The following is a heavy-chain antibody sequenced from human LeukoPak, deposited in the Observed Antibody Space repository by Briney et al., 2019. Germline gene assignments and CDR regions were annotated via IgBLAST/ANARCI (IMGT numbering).Heavy chain of an antibody. CDR2: IYSGGST. V-gene: IGHV3-66*04. J-gene: IGHJ4*02. CDR1: GFTFSSYA. D-gene: IGHD3-22*01. CDR3: ARRPYYDSSGYKILSYGEDY. Sequence: GGSLRLSCAASGFTFSSYAMSWVRQAPGKGLEWVSVIYSGGSTYYADSVKGRFTISRDNSKNTLYLQMNSLRAEDTAVYYCARRPYYDSSGYKILSYGEDYWGQGTLVTVSS.